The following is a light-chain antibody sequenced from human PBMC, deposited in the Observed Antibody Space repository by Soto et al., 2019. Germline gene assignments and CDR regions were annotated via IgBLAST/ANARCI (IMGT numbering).Light chain of an antibody. Sequence: EVVMTQSPGTLSVSPGERASLSCRASQSVSGNLAWYQQTPGQAPGLLIHGASTRATGIPARFSGSGSGTGFTLTISSLQSEDFAFYSCQQYNDWPRTFGQGTKVDIK. CDR2: GAS. CDR1: QSVSGN. V-gene: IGKV3-15*01. J-gene: IGKJ1*01. CDR3: QQYNDWPRT.